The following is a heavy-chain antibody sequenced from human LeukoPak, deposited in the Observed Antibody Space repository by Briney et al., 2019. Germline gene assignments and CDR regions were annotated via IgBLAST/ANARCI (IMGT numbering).Heavy chain of an antibody. Sequence: LPGGSLRLSCAASGFTVSSNYMSWVRQAPGKGLEWVSVIYSGGSTYCADSVKGRFTISRDNSKNTLYLQMNSLRAEDTAVYYCARDFSSGSYSYWGQGTLVTVSS. V-gene: IGHV3-66*01. CDR1: GFTVSSNY. J-gene: IGHJ4*02. D-gene: IGHD1-26*01. CDR2: IYSGGST. CDR3: ARDFSSGSYSY.